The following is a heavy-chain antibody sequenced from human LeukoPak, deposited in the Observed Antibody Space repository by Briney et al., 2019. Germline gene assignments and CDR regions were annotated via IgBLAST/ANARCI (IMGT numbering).Heavy chain of an antibody. CDR3: AKDISGSPNVLYYYYGMDV. D-gene: IGHD5-12*01. CDR1: GFTLDDYA. Sequence: GGSLRLSCAASGFTLDDYAMHWVRQAPGKGLEWVSGISWNSGSIGYADSVKGRFTISRDNAKNSLYLQMNSLRAEDTALYYCAKDISGSPNVLYYYYGMDVWGQGTTVTVSS. V-gene: IGHV3-9*01. CDR2: ISWNSGSI. J-gene: IGHJ6*02.